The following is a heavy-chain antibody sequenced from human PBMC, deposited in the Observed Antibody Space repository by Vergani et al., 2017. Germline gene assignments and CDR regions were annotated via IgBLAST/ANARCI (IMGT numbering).Heavy chain of an antibody. CDR1: GGSISSGGYY. D-gene: IGHD6-19*01. J-gene: IGHJ6*02. CDR3: ARTRVAGTYYYYYGMDV. CDR2: IYYSGIT. V-gene: IGHV4-31*03. Sequence: QVQLQESGPGLVKPSQNLSLTCTVSGGSISSGGYYWSWIRQHPGKGLEWIGYIYYSGITYYNPSLKSRVTISVDTSKNQFSLKLSSVTAADTAVYYCARTRVAGTYYYYYGMDVWGQGTTVTVSS.